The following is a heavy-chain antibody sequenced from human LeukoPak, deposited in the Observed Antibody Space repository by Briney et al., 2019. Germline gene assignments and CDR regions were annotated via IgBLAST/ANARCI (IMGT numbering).Heavy chain of an antibody. CDR1: GFTFTAHY. CDR3: ARGYYIWGSNRYTDFDY. CDR2: INPTTNDT. V-gene: IGHV1-8*03. J-gene: IGHJ4*02. Sequence: ASVKVSCKVSGFTFTAHYINWVRQATGQGLEWMGWINPTTNDTAYAQKFEGRLTISGNTSIKTVYMELSGLRSDDTAVYYCARGYYIWGSNRYTDFDYWGQGTLVTISS. D-gene: IGHD3-16*02.